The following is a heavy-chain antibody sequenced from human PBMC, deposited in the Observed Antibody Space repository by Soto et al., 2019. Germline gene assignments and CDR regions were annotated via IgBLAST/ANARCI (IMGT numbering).Heavy chain of an antibody. D-gene: IGHD2-2*01. V-gene: IGHV3-53*02. CDR3: ARALPVAKGGFEP. J-gene: IGHJ5*02. CDR2: IYTAGGT. CDR1: GFTVSNTY. Sequence: EVQLVETGGGLIQPGGSLRLSCAASGFTVSNTYRTWVRQPPGKGLECVSVIYTAGGTNYADSVKGRFIISRDNSKNTLYRQMNSLRAEATAGYYCARALPVAKGGFEPWGQGTRVTVSS.